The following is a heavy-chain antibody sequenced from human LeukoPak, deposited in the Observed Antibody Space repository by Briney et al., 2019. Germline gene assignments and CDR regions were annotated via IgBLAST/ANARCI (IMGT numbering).Heavy chain of an antibody. J-gene: IGHJ6*02. CDR2: ISGSGGST. CDR1: GFTFSSYA. Sequence: GGSLRLSCAASGFTFSSYAMSWVRQAPGKGLEWVSAISGSGGSTYYADSVKGRFTISRDNSKNTLYLQMNSLRAKDTAVYYCAKRQAHYYYGMDVWGQGTTVTVSS. CDR3: AKRQAHYYYGMDV. V-gene: IGHV3-23*01.